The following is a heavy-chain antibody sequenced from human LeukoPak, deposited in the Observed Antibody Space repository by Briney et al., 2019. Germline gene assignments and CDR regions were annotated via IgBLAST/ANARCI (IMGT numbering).Heavy chain of an antibody. Sequence: EASVKVSCKASGGTFSSYAISWVRQAPGQGLEWMGGIIPIFGTANYAQKFQGRVTITADESTSTAYMELSSLRSEDTAVYYCAREYGPGSNDYWGQGTLVTVSS. J-gene: IGHJ4*02. CDR3: AREYGPGSNDY. V-gene: IGHV1-69*13. CDR1: GGTFSSYA. CDR2: IIPIFGTA. D-gene: IGHD3-10*01.